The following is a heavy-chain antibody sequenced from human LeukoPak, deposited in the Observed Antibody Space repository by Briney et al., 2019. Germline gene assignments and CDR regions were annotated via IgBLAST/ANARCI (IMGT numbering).Heavy chain of an antibody. Sequence: SETLSLTCTVSGGSISSSSYYWGWIRQPPGKGLEWIGSIYYSGSTYYNPSLKSRVTISVDTSKNQFSLKLSSVTAADTAVYYCARGMADLRSGDAFDIWGQGTMVTVSS. CDR3: ARGMADLRSGDAFDI. J-gene: IGHJ3*02. CDR2: IYYSGST. V-gene: IGHV4-39*07. D-gene: IGHD3-3*01. CDR1: GGSISSSSYY.